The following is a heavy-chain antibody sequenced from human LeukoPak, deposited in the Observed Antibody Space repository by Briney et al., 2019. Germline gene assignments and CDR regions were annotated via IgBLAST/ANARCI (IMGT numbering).Heavy chain of an antibody. Sequence: SVKVSCKASGGTFPSYAISWVRQAPGQGLEWMGRVIPLFETTNFAQQFQGRVTVTTDVSTSTAYMELSSLRSEDTAVYYCATDHNTGYFDYWGQGTLVTVSS. J-gene: IGHJ4*02. D-gene: IGHD1-1*01. V-gene: IGHV1-69*05. CDR1: GGTFPSYA. CDR3: ATDHNTGYFDY. CDR2: VIPLFETT.